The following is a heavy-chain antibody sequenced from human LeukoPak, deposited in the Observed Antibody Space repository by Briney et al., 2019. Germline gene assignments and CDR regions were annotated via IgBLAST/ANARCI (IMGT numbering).Heavy chain of an antibody. CDR2: ISGSGGST. Sequence: GGSLRLSCAASGFTFSSYAMSWIRQAPGKGLEWVSAISGSGGSTYYADSVKGRFTISRDNSKNTLYLQMNSLRAEDTAVYYCAKDPGGYSYGPQLDYWGQGTLVTVSS. J-gene: IGHJ4*02. CDR3: AKDPGGYSYGPQLDY. D-gene: IGHD5-18*01. CDR1: GFTFSSYA. V-gene: IGHV3-23*01.